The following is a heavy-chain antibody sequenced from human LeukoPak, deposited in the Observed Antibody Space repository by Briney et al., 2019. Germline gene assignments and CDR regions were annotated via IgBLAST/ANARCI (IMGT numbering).Heavy chain of an antibody. CDR1: GYTFTSYD. V-gene: IGHV1-8*01. J-gene: IGHJ4*02. Sequence: GASVTVSCKASGYTFTSYDINWVRQATGQGLEWMGWMNPNSGNTGYAQKFQGRVTMTRNTSISTAYMELSSLRSEDTAVYYCARGDILTGNHNDYWGQGTLVTVSS. D-gene: IGHD3-9*01. CDR2: MNPNSGNT. CDR3: ARGDILTGNHNDY.